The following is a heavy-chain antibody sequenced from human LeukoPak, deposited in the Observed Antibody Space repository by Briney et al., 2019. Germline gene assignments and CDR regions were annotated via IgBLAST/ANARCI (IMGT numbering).Heavy chain of an antibody. D-gene: IGHD4-23*01. V-gene: IGHV4-59*01. CDR1: GGSISSYY. J-gene: IGHJ4*02. Sequence: SETLSLTCSVSGGSISSYYWSWIRQPPGKGLEWIGYIYYSGSTNYNPSLKSRVTISVDTSKNQFSLKLSSVTAADTDVYYCARDLTYGGNAYSDYWGQGTLVTVSS. CDR2: IYYSGST. CDR3: ARDLTYGGNAYSDY.